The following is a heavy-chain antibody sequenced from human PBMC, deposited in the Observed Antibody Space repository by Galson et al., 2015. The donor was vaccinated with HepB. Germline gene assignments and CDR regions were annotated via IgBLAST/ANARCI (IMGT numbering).Heavy chain of an antibody. CDR3: AKDGAAAGTVYYGMDV. J-gene: IGHJ6*02. CDR1: GFTFSSYG. V-gene: IGHV3-30*02. Sequence: SLRLSCAASGFTFSSYGMHWVRQAPGKGLEWVAFIRYDGSNKYYADSVKGRFTISRDNSKNTLYLQMNSLRAEDTAVYYCAKDGAAAGTVYYGMDVWGQGTTVTVSS. CDR2: IRYDGSNK. D-gene: IGHD6-13*01.